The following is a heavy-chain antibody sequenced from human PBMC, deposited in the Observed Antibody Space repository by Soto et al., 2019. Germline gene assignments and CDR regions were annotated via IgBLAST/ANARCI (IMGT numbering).Heavy chain of an antibody. CDR3: ARDGAQWELLQWFDP. D-gene: IGHD1-26*01. Sequence: QVQLVQSGAEVKKPGSSVKVSCKASGGTFSSYAISWVRQAPGQGLEWMGGIIPIFGTANYAQKFQGRVTITADESTSTAYMALSSLRPEDTAVYYCARDGAQWELLQWFDPWGQGTLVTVSS. CDR2: IIPIFGTA. J-gene: IGHJ5*02. CDR1: GGTFSSYA. V-gene: IGHV1-69*12.